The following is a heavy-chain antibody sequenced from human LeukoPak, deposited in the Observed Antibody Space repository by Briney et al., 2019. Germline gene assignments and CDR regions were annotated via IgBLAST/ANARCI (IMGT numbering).Heavy chain of an antibody. D-gene: IGHD5-18*01. CDR2: IWSDGINK. V-gene: IGHV3-33*01. CDR1: GFTLSFYG. Sequence: GGSLRLSCAASGFTLSFYGTHWVRQAPGKGLEWVAGIWSDGINKNYVDTVKGRFTISRDSSKNTMYMQMNSLRAEDTAVYYCARDLSFGSFEFWGQGTLATVSS. CDR3: ARDLSFGSFEF. J-gene: IGHJ4*02.